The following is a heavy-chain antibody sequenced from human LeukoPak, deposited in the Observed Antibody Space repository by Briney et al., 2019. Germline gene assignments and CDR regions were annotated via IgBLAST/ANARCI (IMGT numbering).Heavy chain of an antibody. CDR3: AKDQATDIVVVPAALYYFDY. Sequence: GRSLRLSCAASGFTFSSYGMHWVRQAPGKGLEWVAVISYDGSNKYYADSVKGRFTISRDNSKNTLYLQMNSLRAEDTAVYYCAKDQATDIVVVPAALYYFDYWGQGTLVTVSS. J-gene: IGHJ4*02. CDR1: GFTFSSYG. D-gene: IGHD2-2*01. CDR2: ISYDGSNK. V-gene: IGHV3-30*18.